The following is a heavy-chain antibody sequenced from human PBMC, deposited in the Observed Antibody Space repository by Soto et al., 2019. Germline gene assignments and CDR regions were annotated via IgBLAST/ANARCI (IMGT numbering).Heavy chain of an antibody. CDR2: INGGSGNT. V-gene: IGHV1-3*01. Sequence: ASVKVSCKASGYTFTNYAVHWVRQAPGQRLEWLAWINGGSGNTKYSQKFQDRVTITRDTSASTAYMELSSLRSEDTAVYYCARESLYSGELLSYFAYWGQGTLVTVSS. CDR3: ARESLYSGELLSYFAY. CDR1: GYTFTNYA. J-gene: IGHJ4*02. D-gene: IGHD3-10*01.